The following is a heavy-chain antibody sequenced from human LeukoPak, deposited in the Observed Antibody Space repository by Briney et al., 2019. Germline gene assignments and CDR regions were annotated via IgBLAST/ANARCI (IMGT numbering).Heavy chain of an antibody. CDR2: IWYDGSNK. CDR1: GFTFSSYG. V-gene: IGHV3-33*01. D-gene: IGHD6-19*01. CDR3: ARDPFEWLVQYSFDS. J-gene: IGHJ3*02. Sequence: GGSLRLSCAASGFTFSSYGMHWVRQAPGKGLEWVAVIWYDGSNKYYADSVKGRFTISRDNSKNTLYLQMNSLRAEDTAVYYCARDPFEWLVQYSFDSWGQGTMVTVSS.